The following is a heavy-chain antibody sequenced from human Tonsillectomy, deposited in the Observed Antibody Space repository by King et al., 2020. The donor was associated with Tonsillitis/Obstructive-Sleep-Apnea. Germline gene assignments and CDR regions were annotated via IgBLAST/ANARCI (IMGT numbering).Heavy chain of an antibody. CDR1: GLSLSNARMG. J-gene: IGHJ6*03. CDR2: IFSNDAK. V-gene: IGHV2-26*01. D-gene: IGHD2-2*01. CDR3: ARSFIVVVPAAIDGYYYYMDV. Sequence: TLKESGPVLVKPTETLTLTCTVSGLSLSNARMGVSWIRQPPGKALDWLAPIFSNDAKSYNTSLKSRPTISKVTSKSQVVLTMTNMDPVDTATYYCARSFIVVVPAAIDGYYYYMDVWGKGTTVTVSS.